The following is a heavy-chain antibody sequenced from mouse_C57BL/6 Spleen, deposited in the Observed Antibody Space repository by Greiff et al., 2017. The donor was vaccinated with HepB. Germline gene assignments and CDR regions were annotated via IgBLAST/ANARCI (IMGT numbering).Heavy chain of an antibody. J-gene: IGHJ3*01. CDR1: GFTFSNYW. Sequence: EVMLVESGGGLVQPGGSMKLSCVASGFTFSNYWMNWVRQSPEKGLEWVAQIRLKSDNYATHYAESVKGRFTISRDDSKSSVYLQMNNLRAEDTGIYYCTVYGNYVWFAYWGQGTLVTVSA. CDR2: IRLKSDNYAT. CDR3: TVYGNYVWFAY. D-gene: IGHD2-1*01. V-gene: IGHV6-3*01.